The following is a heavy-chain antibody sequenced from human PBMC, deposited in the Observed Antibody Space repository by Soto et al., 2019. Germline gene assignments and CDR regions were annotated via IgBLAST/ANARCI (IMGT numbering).Heavy chain of an antibody. Sequence: GGSLRLSCAASGFTFSSYSMNWVRQAPGKGLEWVSSISSSSSYIYYADSVKGRSTISRDNAKNSLYLQMNSLRAEDTAVYYCARDLGYCSGGSCYSGYYYYGMDVWGQGTTVTVSS. CDR3: ARDLGYCSGGSCYSGYYYYGMDV. D-gene: IGHD2-15*01. V-gene: IGHV3-21*01. J-gene: IGHJ6*02. CDR2: ISSSSSYI. CDR1: GFTFSSYS.